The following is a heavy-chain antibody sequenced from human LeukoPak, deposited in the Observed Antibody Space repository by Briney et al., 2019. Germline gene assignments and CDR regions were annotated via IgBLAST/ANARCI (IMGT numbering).Heavy chain of an antibody. Sequence: PSETLSLTCTVSGDYISSSYWSWIRQPAGKGLEWIGRIYNSGGTNYNPSLKSRVTMSVDTSKNQFSLRLSSVTAADTAVYYCARDRYSGRYSGMLAYWGQGTLVTVSS. CDR2: IYNSGGT. CDR1: GDYISSSY. CDR3: ARDRYSGRYSGMLAY. V-gene: IGHV4-4*07. J-gene: IGHJ4*02. D-gene: IGHD1-26*01.